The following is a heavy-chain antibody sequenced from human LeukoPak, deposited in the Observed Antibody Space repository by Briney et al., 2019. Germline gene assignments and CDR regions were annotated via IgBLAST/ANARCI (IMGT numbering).Heavy chain of an antibody. CDR3: ATGAMVVRY. D-gene: IGHD5-18*01. Sequence: GGSLRLSCAASGFTFSSYGMHWVRQAPGKGLEWVAFIRYDGSNKYYADSAKGRFTISRDNSKNTLYLQMNSLRAEDTAVYYCATGAMVVRYWGQGTLVTVSS. V-gene: IGHV3-30*02. CDR1: GFTFSSYG. J-gene: IGHJ4*02. CDR2: IRYDGSNK.